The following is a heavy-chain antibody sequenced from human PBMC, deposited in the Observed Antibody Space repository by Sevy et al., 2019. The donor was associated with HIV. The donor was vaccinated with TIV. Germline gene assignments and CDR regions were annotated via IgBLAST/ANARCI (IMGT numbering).Heavy chain of an antibody. CDR2: IIPIFGTA. V-gene: IGHV1-69*06. D-gene: IGHD1-26*01. J-gene: IGHJ6*03. Sequence: SVKVSCKASGGTFSSYAISWVRQAPGQGLEWMGGIIPIFGTANYAQKFQGRVTITADKSTTTAYMELSSLRSEDTAVYYCAIVGATTGYYYYMDVWGKGTTVTVSS. CDR3: AIVGATTGYYYYMDV. CDR1: GGTFSSYA.